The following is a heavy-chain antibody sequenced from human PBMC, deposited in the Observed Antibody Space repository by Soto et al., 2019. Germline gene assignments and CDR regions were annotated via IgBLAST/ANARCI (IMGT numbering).Heavy chain of an antibody. CDR2: ISYDGSNK. CDR3: AKDRTPYGSGSYYPLREVGVYYYGMDV. D-gene: IGHD3-10*01. Sequence: GGSLRLSCAASGFTFSSYGMHWVRQAPGKGLEWVAVISYDGSNKYYADSVKGRFTISRDNSKNTLYLQMNSLRAEDTAVYYCAKDRTPYGSGSYYPLREVGVYYYGMDVWGQGTTVTV. CDR1: GFTFSSYG. V-gene: IGHV3-30*18. J-gene: IGHJ6*02.